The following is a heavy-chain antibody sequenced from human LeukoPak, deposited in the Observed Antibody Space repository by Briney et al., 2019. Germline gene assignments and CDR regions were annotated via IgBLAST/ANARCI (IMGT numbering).Heavy chain of an antibody. CDR2: ISWNSGSI. CDR1: GFTFDDYA. V-gene: IGHV3-9*01. J-gene: IGHJ3*02. CDR3: AKVKTKAVAASGAFDI. D-gene: IGHD6-19*01. Sequence: GGSLRLSCAASGFTFDDYAMHWVRHAPGKGLEWVSGISWNSGSIGCADSVKGRFTISRDNAKNSLYLQMNSLRAEDTALYYCAKVKTKAVAASGAFDIWGQGTMVTVSS.